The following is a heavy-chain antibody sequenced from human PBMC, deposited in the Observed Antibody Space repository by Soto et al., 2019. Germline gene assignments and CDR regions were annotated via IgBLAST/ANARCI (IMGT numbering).Heavy chain of an antibody. CDR3: GRMGYCSGGSCYTIDY. V-gene: IGHV1-69*02. D-gene: IGHD2-15*01. Sequence: QVQLVQSGAEVKKPGSSVKVSCKASGGTFSSYTISWVRQAPGQGLEWMGRIIPILGIANYAQKFQGRVTMTEDQSTRTAYMELSSLRSEDTAVYYCGRMGYCSGGSCYTIDYWGQGTLVTVSS. J-gene: IGHJ4*02. CDR2: IIPILGIA. CDR1: GGTFSSYT.